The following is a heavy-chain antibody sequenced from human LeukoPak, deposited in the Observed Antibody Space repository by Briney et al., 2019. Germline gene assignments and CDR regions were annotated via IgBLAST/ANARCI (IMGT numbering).Heavy chain of an antibody. J-gene: IGHJ3*02. V-gene: IGHV3-21*01. CDR1: GFTFSSYS. Sequence: GGSLRLSCAASGFTFSSYSMNWVRQAPGKGLEWVSSISSSSSYIYYADSVKGRFTISRDNAKNSLYLQMNSLRAEDTAVYYSVRATVTTRGVDAFDIWGQGTMVTVSS. D-gene: IGHD4-17*01. CDR3: VRATVTTRGVDAFDI. CDR2: ISSSSSYI.